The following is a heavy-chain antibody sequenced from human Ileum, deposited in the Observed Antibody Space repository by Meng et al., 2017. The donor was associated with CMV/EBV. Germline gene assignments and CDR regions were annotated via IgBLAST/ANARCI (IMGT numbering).Heavy chain of an antibody. CDR2: INSGGSST. Sequence: GESLKISCAASGFTFSSYAMNWVRQAPGKGLEWVSVINSGGSSTYYADSVKGRFTISRDNSKDTLYLQMNSLRAEDTAVYYCAKECSDYAPYYYYGMDVWGPGTTVTVSS. CDR1: GFTFSSYA. D-gene: IGHD4-17*01. CDR3: AKECSDYAPYYYYGMDV. J-gene: IGHJ6*02. V-gene: IGHV3-23*03.